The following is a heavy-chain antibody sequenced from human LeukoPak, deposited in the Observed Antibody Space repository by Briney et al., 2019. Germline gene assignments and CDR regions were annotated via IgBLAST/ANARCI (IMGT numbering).Heavy chain of an antibody. CDR2: IRVHNGDT. CDR1: RYMLSVFG. Sequence: ASVKVSCKASRYMLSVFGITWVRQAPGQGLEWMGSIRVHNGDTNYAQKFQGRLTMTTDTSATTAYMELRSLKSDDTAVYYCARDRYDVGVGFDFWGQGTMVTVSS. CDR3: ARDRYDVGVGFDF. D-gene: IGHD3-9*01. J-gene: IGHJ3*01. V-gene: IGHV1-18*01.